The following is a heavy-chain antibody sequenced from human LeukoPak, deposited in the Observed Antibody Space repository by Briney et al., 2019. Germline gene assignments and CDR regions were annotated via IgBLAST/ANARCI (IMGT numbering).Heavy chain of an antibody. D-gene: IGHD3-22*01. Sequence: GESLKTSCKGSGYSFTNYWIGWVRQMPGKGLEWMGIIYPGDSDTRYSPSFQGQVTISADKSISTAYLQWSSLKASDTAMYYCARQDTMIVTGVRYWGQGTLVTVSS. CDR1: GYSFTNYW. CDR2: IYPGDSDT. J-gene: IGHJ4*02. V-gene: IGHV5-51*01. CDR3: ARQDTMIVTGVRY.